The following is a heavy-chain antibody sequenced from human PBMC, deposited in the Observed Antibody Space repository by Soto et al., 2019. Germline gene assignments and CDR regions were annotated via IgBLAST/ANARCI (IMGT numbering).Heavy chain of an antibody. Sequence: QEQLVESGGGVVQPGRSLRLSCVAFGFTFRSYGMHWVRQAPGKGLEWVAVMSDDESKKYYADSVKGRFTISRDNSKNTLFLQMDTLISEDTAVYYCARTAGGRVRGALDIWGQGTMVTVSS. CDR1: GFTFRSYG. D-gene: IGHD6-13*01. V-gene: IGHV3-30-3*01. J-gene: IGHJ3*02. CDR3: ARTAGGRVRGALDI. CDR2: MSDDESKK.